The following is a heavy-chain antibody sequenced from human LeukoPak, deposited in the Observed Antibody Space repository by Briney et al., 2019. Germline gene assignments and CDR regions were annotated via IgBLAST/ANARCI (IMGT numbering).Heavy chain of an antibody. V-gene: IGHV1-69*05. Sequence: SVKVSCKASGGTFSSYAISWVRQAPGQGLEWMGGIIPIFGTANYAQKFQGRVTITTDESTSTAYMELSSLRSEDTAVYYCARVGMRLTIPLFDPWGQGTLVTVSS. CDR3: ARVGMRLTIPLFDP. J-gene: IGHJ5*02. CDR2: IIPIFGTA. D-gene: IGHD3-3*01. CDR1: GGTFSSYA.